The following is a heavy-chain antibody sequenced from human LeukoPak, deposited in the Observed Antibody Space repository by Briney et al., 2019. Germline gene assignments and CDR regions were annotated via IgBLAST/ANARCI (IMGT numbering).Heavy chain of an antibody. CDR2: INPNRGGT. CDR1: GYTFTGYY. V-gene: IGHV1-2*02. J-gene: IGHJ5*02. CDR3: ARDPSLSLLRFLEWSPGWFDP. Sequence: ASVKVSCKASGYTFTGYYMHWVRQARGQGLEWMGWINPNRGGTNYSQKFRGQVTMTSDTSISPAYMELSRLRSDATAVYYCARDPSLSLLRFLEWSPGWFDPWGQRTLVSVSS. D-gene: IGHD3-3*01.